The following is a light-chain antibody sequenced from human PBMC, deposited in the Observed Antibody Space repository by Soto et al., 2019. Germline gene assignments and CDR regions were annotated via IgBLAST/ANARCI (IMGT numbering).Light chain of an antibody. Sequence: QSALAQPASVSGSPGQSITISCTGTSSDVGGYDFVSWYQQYPGKAPKLMIYEVNNRPSGVSHRFSGSKSGNTASLTISGLQAEDEADYYCSSWTSSTTQVLGGGTQLTVL. CDR2: EVN. V-gene: IGLV2-14*01. J-gene: IGLJ3*02. CDR3: SSWTSSTTQV. CDR1: SSDVGGYDF.